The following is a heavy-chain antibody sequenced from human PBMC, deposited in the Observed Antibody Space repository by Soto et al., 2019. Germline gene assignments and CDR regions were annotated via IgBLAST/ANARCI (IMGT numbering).Heavy chain of an antibody. CDR3: ARPRIAARPGPPDY. CDR1: GFTFSSYS. V-gene: IGHV3-21*01. Sequence: PGGSLRLSCAASGFTFSSYSMNWVRQAPGKGLEWVSSISSSSSYIYYADSVKGRFTISRDNAKNSLYLQMNSLRAEDTAVYYCARPRIAARPGPPDYWGQGTLVTVSS. J-gene: IGHJ4*02. D-gene: IGHD6-6*01. CDR2: ISSSSSYI.